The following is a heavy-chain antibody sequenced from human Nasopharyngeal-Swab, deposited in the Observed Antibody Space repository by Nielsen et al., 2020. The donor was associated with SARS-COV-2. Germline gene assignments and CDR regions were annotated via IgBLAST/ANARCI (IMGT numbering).Heavy chain of an antibody. Sequence: GGSLRLSCAASGFTFSSYAMSWVRQAPGKGLEWVSAISGSGGSTYYADSVKGRFTISSDNSKNTLYLQMNSLRAEDTAVYYCAKGRYYYGSGSYYFDYWGQGTLVTVSS. CDR2: ISGSGGST. V-gene: IGHV3-23*01. CDR1: GFTFSSYA. J-gene: IGHJ4*02. D-gene: IGHD3-10*01. CDR3: AKGRYYYGSGSYYFDY.